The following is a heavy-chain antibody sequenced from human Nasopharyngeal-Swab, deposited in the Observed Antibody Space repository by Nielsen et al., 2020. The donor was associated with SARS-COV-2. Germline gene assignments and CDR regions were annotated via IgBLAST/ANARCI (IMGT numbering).Heavy chain of an antibody. V-gene: IGHV3-49*01. CDR2: ISSKTYGGAP. J-gene: IGHJ3*02. Sequence: GGALRLPFAISGITFRGYAMSWFRQAPGKGLEGVGFISSKTYGGAPEYAASVKGRFTISRDGAESIAYLQMNSLETEDTGVYYCARSVGSFYGQGAFDIWGQGTMVTVSS. CDR3: ARSVGSFYGQGAFDI. D-gene: IGHD1-26*01. CDR1: GITFRGYA.